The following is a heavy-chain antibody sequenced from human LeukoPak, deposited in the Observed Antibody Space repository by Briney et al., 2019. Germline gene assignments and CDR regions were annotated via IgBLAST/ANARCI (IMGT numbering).Heavy chain of an antibody. CDR3: ARVMAYDFYGMDV. J-gene: IGHJ6*02. D-gene: IGHD3-3*01. CDR1: GFTFSRFN. Sequence: GGSLRLSCAASGFTFSRFNMRWVRQAPGKGLEWVSSISSGSGNIYYADSVKGRFTISRDDAKNSLYLQMNSLRAEDTAVYYCARVMAYDFYGMDVWGQGTTVTVSS. CDR2: ISSGSGNI. V-gene: IGHV3-21*01.